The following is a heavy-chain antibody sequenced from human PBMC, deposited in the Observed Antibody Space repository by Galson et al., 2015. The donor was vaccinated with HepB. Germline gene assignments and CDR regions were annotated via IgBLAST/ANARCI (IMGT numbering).Heavy chain of an antibody. Sequence: SVKVSCKASGYTFTSYAMHWVRQAPGQRLEWMGWINAGNGNTKYSQKFQGRVTITRDTSASTAYMELSSLRSEDTAVYYCARDRGYCSSTSCYSAWFDPWGQGTLVTVSS. CDR2: INAGNGNT. CDR1: GYTFTSYA. J-gene: IGHJ5*02. V-gene: IGHV1-3*01. CDR3: ARDRGYCSSTSCYSAWFDP. D-gene: IGHD2-2*01.